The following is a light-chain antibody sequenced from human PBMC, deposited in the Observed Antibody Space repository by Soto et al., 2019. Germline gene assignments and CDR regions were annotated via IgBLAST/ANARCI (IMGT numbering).Light chain of an antibody. J-gene: IGLJ1*01. Sequence: QSGLKEAETGWWVAGASLSIPWNGTSREAGGYNYVSWYQQHPGKAPKLMIYDVSNRPSGVSNRFSGSKSGNTASLTISGLQAEDEADYYCSSYTSSSTLGYVFGTGTKVTVL. CDR3: SSYTSSSTLGYV. V-gene: IGLV2-14*01. CDR1: SREAGGYNY. CDR2: DVS.